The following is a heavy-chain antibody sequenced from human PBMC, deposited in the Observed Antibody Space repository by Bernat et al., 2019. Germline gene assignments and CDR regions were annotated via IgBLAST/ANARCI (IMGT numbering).Heavy chain of an antibody. CDR1: GFSFDDYA. Sequence: EVQLVESGGGLIQPGRSLRFSCAASGFSFDDYAMHWVRQAPGKGLEWVSGINWNSGNIGYADSVKGRFTISRDNAKNSLYLQMNSLRAEDTALYFCAKVVAGTFGAFDSWGQGTLVTVSS. V-gene: IGHV3-9*01. CDR2: INWNSGNI. CDR3: AKVVAGTFGAFDS. D-gene: IGHD6-19*01. J-gene: IGHJ4*02.